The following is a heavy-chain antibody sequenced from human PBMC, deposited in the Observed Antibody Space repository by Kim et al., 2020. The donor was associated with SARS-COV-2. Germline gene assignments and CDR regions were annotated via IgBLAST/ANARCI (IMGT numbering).Heavy chain of an antibody. V-gene: IGHV3-30*18. CDR2: ISYDGSNK. CDR3: AKEAGTTYFDNWFDP. J-gene: IGHJ5*02. D-gene: IGHD1-1*01. Sequence: GGSLRLSCAASGFTFSSYGMHWVRQAPGKGLEWVAVISYDGSNKYYADSVKGRFTISRDNSKNTLYLQMNSLRAEDTAVYYCAKEAGTTYFDNWFDPWGQGTLVTVSS. CDR1: GFTFSSYG.